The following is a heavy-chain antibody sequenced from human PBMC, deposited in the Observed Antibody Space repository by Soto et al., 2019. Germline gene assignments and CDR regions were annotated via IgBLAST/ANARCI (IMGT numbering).Heavy chain of an antibody. J-gene: IGHJ5*02. D-gene: IGHD6-6*01. CDR3: ARDRGGTVGGSSSGWFDP. V-gene: IGHV1-46*02. CDR2: INPSSSST. Sequence: GASVKVSCKVSGYTFNSYYMHWVRQAPGQGLEWMGIINPSSSSTNYAQKFQGRVTMTRDTSTSTVYMELSSLRSEDTAVYYCARDRGGTVGGSSSGWFDPWGQGTLVTVSS. CDR1: GYTFNSYY.